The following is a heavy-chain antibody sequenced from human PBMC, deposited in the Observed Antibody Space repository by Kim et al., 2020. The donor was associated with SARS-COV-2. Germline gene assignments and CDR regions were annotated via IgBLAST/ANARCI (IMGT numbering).Heavy chain of an antibody. J-gene: IGHJ5*02. Sequence: YAASVKGRFPISRDDSKNTLYLQMNSLTAEDTAMYYCARERDVVAQNWFDRWGQGTLVAVSS. V-gene: IGHV3-53*01. D-gene: IGHD5-12*01. CDR3: ARERDVVAQNWFDR.